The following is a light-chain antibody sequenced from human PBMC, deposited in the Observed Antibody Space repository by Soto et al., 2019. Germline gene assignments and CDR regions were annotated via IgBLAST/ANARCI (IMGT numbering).Light chain of an antibody. V-gene: IGKV1D-16*01. CDR1: QGISSW. Sequence: DIQMTQSPSSLSASVGDRVTITCRASQGISSWLAWYQEKPEKAPKSLISASLQSGVPSRFSGRGSGTDFTLTISSLQPEDFADYYCQQFNDYRYTFGRGTKVEIK. CDR2: A. CDR3: QQFNDYRYT. J-gene: IGKJ2*01.